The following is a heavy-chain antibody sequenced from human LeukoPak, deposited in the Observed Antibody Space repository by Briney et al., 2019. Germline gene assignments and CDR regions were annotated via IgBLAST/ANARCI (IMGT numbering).Heavy chain of an antibody. V-gene: IGHV3-64*01. CDR1: GFTSSSYA. D-gene: IGHD3-9*01. J-gene: IGHJ4*02. CDR2: ISSNGGTT. CDR3: AKDGLHYSYYDILTGYLSIHYFDY. Sequence: GGSLRLSCAASGFTSSSYAMHWVRQAPGKGLEYVSAISSNGGTTYYANSVKGRFTISRDNSKNTLYLQMNSLRAEDTAVYYCAKDGLHYSYYDILTGYLSIHYFDYWGQGTLVTVSS.